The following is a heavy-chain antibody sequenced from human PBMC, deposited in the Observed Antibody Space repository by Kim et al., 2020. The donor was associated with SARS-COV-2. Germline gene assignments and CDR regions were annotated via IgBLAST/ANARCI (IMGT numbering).Heavy chain of an antibody. D-gene: IGHD6-6*01. CDR1: GYTFTGYY. CDR3: ARGGQVRQLVRTGFDY. CDR2: INPNSGGT. V-gene: IGHV1-2*02. Sequence: ASVKVSCKASGYTFTGYYMHWVRQAPGQGLEWMGWINPNSGGTNYAQKFQGRVTMTRDTSISTAYMELSRLRSDDTAVYYCARGGQVRQLVRTGFDYWGQGTLVTVSS. J-gene: IGHJ4*02.